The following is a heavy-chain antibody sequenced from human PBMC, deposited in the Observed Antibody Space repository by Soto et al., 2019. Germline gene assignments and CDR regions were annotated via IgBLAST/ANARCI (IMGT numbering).Heavy chain of an antibody. CDR1: GFTFSDYY. CDR3: AREGYCSSTTCHYGMDV. J-gene: IGHJ6*02. V-gene: IGHV3-11*06. CDR2: ISSSNSYI. Sequence: QVQLVESGGGLVKPGGSLRLSCAASGFTFSDYYMSWIRQAPGKGLEWVSFISSSNSYIQYADSVKGRFTISRDNAKNSLFLQMNSLSAEDTAVYYCAREGYCSSTTCHYGMDVWGQGTTVTVSS. D-gene: IGHD2-2*01.